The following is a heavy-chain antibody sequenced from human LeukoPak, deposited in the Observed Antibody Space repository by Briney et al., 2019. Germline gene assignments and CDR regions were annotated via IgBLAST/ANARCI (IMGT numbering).Heavy chain of an antibody. J-gene: IGHJ5*02. Sequence: SETLSLTCTVSGGSITSYHWSWIRQPPGKGLEWGGYISYSGSTNYNPSLKSRVTISIDTSKNQFSLKLSSVTAADTAVYYCASGGFCGSTTCYPNWFDPWGQGTLVTVSS. CDR1: GGSITSYH. D-gene: IGHD2-2*01. CDR2: ISYSGST. CDR3: ASGGFCGSTTCYPNWFDP. V-gene: IGHV4-59*01.